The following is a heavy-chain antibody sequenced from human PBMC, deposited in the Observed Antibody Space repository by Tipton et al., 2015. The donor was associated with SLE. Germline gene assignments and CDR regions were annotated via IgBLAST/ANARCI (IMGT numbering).Heavy chain of an antibody. D-gene: IGHD2-21*01. V-gene: IGHV4-39*07. Sequence: TLSLTCTVSGDSISSSTYYWGWIRQPPGKGLEWIGHMYYSGYTYYNPSLESRVTISVDTSKNHLSLKLSSVTAADTAVYYCARDCDWGPLGYWGQGTLVTVSS. CDR2: MYYSGYT. J-gene: IGHJ4*02. CDR3: ARDCDWGPLGY. CDR1: GDSISSSTYY.